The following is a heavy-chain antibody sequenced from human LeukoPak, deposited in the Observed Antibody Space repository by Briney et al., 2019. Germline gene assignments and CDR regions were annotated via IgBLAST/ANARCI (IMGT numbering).Heavy chain of an antibody. CDR3: ARTHFYVWGSYRYGRYFDY. J-gene: IGHJ4*02. Sequence: GASVNVSCKASGYTFTGYYMHWVRQAPGQGLEWMGWINPNSGGTNYAQKFQGRVTMTRDTSISTAYMELSRLRSDDTAVYYCARTHFYVWGSYRYGRYFDYWGQGTLVTVSS. CDR1: GYTFTGYY. CDR2: INPNSGGT. D-gene: IGHD3-16*02. V-gene: IGHV1-2*02.